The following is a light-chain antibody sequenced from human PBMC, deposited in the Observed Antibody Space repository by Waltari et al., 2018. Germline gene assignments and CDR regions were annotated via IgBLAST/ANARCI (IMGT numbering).Light chain of an antibody. V-gene: IGKV1-5*03. CDR3: QQYNSYWT. Sequence: DIQMTHSPSTLSASVGDRVTITCRASQSISSWLAWYQQKPGKAPKLLNYKASSLESGVPSRFSGSGSGTEFTLTISSLQPDDFATYYCQQYNSYWTFGQGTKVEIK. CDR1: QSISSW. J-gene: IGKJ1*01. CDR2: KAS.